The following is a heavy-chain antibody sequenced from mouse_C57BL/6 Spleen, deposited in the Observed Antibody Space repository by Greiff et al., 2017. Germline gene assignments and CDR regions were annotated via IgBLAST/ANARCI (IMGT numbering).Heavy chain of an antibody. Sequence: VQLQQSGTVLARPGASVKMSCKTSGYTFTSYWMHWVKQRPGQGLEWIGAIYPGNSDTSYNQKFKGKAKLTAVTSASTAYMELSSLTNEDSAVYYCTRRGNYEDVSYFDVWGTGTTVTVSS. CDR3: TRRGNYEDVSYFDV. D-gene: IGHD2-1*01. J-gene: IGHJ1*03. CDR2: IYPGNSDT. V-gene: IGHV1-5*01. CDR1: GYTFTSYW.